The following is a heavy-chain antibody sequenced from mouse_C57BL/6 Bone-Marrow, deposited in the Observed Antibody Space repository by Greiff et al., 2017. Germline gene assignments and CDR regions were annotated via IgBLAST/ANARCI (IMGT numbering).Heavy chain of an antibody. V-gene: IGHV1-81*01. CDR2: IYPRSGNT. CDR1: GYTFTSYG. J-gene: IGHJ2*01. Sequence: VKLMESGAELARPGASVKLSCKASGYTFTSYGISWVKQRTGQGLEWIGEIYPRSGNTYYNEKFKGKATLTADKSSSTAYMELRSLTSEDSAVYFCARDGLVVADYWGQGTTLTVSS. D-gene: IGHD1-1*01. CDR3: ARDGLVVADY.